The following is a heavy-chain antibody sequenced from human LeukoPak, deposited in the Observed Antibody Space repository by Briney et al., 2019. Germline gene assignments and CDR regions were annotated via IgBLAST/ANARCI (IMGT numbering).Heavy chain of an antibody. V-gene: IGHV4-4*07. D-gene: IGHD1-1*01. Sequence: SETLSLTCTVSGGSISSYYWSWIRQPAGKGLEWIGRIYTSGSTNYNPSLKSRVTMSVDTSKNQFSLELSSVTAADTAVYYCARTGTPQDYYYYGMDVWGQGTTVTVSS. J-gene: IGHJ6*02. CDR3: ARTGTPQDYYYYGMDV. CDR1: GGSISSYY. CDR2: IYTSGST.